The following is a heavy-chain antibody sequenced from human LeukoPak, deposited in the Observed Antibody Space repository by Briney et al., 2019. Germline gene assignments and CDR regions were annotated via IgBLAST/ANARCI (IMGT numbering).Heavy chain of an antibody. CDR3: ARDGALYGSGSYYNPNWFDP. V-gene: IGHV3-7*01. Sequence: PGGSLRLSCAASGFTLNYYWMTWVRQAPGRGLEWVANIKNDGTEIYYVDSVKGRFTVSRDNSKSSLFLQMNSLRSEDTAVYYCARDGALYGSGSYYNPNWFDPWGQGTLVTVSS. D-gene: IGHD3-10*01. J-gene: IGHJ5*02. CDR1: GFTLNYYW. CDR2: IKNDGTEI.